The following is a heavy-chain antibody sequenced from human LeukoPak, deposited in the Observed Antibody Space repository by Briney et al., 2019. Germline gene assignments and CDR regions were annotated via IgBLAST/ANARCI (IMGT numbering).Heavy chain of an antibody. V-gene: IGHV4-30-4*08. Sequence: SETLSLTCTVSGGSISSGDYYWSWIRQPPGKGLEWIGYIYYSGSTYYNPSLKSRVTISVDTSKNQFSLKLSSVTAADTAVYYCARGYSGSWPFDYWGQGTLVTVSS. D-gene: IGHD6-13*01. CDR3: ARGYSGSWPFDY. CDR1: GGSISSGDYY. CDR2: IYYSGST. J-gene: IGHJ4*02.